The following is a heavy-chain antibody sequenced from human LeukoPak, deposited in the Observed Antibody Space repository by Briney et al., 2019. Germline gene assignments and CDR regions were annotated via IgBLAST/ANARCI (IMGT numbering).Heavy chain of an antibody. J-gene: IGHJ4*02. Sequence: SETLSLTCTVSGGSMSPYYWSWIRQPPGKGLEWLGYLSSTGSGDYNLSLRSRVSISVATSENQFSLKLSSVTAADTAIYFCARVREMATTRKVDYFDFWGQGTLVAVSS. CDR1: GGSMSPYY. CDR2: LSSTGSG. CDR3: ARVREMATTRKVDYFDF. V-gene: IGHV4-59*01. D-gene: IGHD5-24*01.